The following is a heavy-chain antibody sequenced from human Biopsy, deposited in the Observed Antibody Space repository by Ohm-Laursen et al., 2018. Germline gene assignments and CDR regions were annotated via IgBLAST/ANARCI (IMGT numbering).Heavy chain of an antibody. Sequence: SETLSLTCAVYGESFNGYYWSWIRQTPGKGLGWIGEINQSGSTKYNPSLKRRATLSADSSNSQFSLRLTSVTAADTAIYYCARGSGYFKLDVWGQGTTVTVSS. CDR1: GESFNGYY. CDR2: INQSGST. V-gene: IGHV4-34*01. CDR3: ARGSGYFKLDV. J-gene: IGHJ6*02. D-gene: IGHD5-12*01.